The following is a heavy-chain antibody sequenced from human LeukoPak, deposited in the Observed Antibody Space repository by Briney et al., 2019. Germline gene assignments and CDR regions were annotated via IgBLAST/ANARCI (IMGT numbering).Heavy chain of an antibody. CDR2: ISGSGGST. J-gene: IGHJ4*02. V-gene: IGHV3-23*01. CDR3: AKASIAVAGTYFDY. CDR1: GFTFSSYA. Sequence: GGALRLSCAASGFTFSSYAMSWVRQAPGKGLEWVSAISGSGGSTYYADSVKGRFTISRDNSKNTLYLQTNSLRAEDTAVYYCAKASIAVAGTYFDYWGQGTLVTVSS. D-gene: IGHD6-19*01.